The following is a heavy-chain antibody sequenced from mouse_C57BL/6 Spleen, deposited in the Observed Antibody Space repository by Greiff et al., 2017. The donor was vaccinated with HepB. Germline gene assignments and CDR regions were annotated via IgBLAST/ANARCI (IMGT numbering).Heavy chain of an antibody. CDR2: IYPGDGDT. CDR1: GYAFSSSW. J-gene: IGHJ1*03. D-gene: IGHD2-4*01. CDR3: ARRDYEYDERYFDV. V-gene: IGHV1-82*01. Sequence: VQLQESGPELVKPGASVKISCKASGYAFSSSWMNWVKQRPGKGLEWIGRIYPGDGDTNYNGKFKGKATLTADKSSSTAYMQLSSLTSEDSAVYFCARRDYEYDERYFDVWGTGTTVTVSS.